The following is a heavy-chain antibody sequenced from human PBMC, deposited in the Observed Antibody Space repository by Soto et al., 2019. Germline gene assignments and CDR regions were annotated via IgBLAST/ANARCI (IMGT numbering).Heavy chain of an antibody. V-gene: IGHV3-23*01. Sequence: GVSLTLSCSASGCPFTTHALSWLRPAPGKGLEWVSAISDSGSTYYADSVKGRFTISRDNSRNTVYLQMNSLRAEDTAVYYCATPYLLYAFDSWGQGTMVTVS. J-gene: IGHJ3*02. D-gene: IGHD2-15*01. CDR2: ISDSGST. CDR3: ATPYLLYAFDS. CDR1: GCPFTTHA.